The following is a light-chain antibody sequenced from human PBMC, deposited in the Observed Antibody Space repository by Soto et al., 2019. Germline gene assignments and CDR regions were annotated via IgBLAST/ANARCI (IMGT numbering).Light chain of an antibody. J-gene: IGKJ1*01. CDR2: RAS. Sequence: IQFTQSPSSLSPSVAERFTITCRASQDIGTWLAWYQQKPEKAPKVLIYRASHLESGVPSRFSASGSGTEFSLTINSLQADDFATYYCQQYHIYSWTFGQGTKVDI. CDR1: QDIGTW. V-gene: IGKV1-5*03. CDR3: QQYHIYSWT.